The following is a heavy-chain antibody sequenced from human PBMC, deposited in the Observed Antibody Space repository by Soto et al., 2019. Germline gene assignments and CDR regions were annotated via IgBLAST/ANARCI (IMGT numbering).Heavy chain of an antibody. CDR3: ARGIATGHPDP. CDR2: INPDNGNT. D-gene: IGHD2-15*01. CDR1: GYTFTRYT. Sequence: ASVKVSCKASGYTFTRYTMNWVRQAPGQRLEWMGWINPDNGNTKSSQKFQDRVIITRDTSASTAYMDLSSLRSEDTAVYYGARGIATGHPDPWRQGTLVTVSS. J-gene: IGHJ5*02. V-gene: IGHV1-3*01.